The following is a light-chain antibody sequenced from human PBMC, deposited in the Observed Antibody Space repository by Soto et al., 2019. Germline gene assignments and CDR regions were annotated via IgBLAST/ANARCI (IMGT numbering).Light chain of an antibody. Sequence: DIVMTQSPDSLAVSLGERATINCKSSQSVLYSSNNKNYLAWYQQKPRQPPKLLISWASTRESGVPDRFSASGSGTDFTLTISSLQAEDVAVYYCQQYYSTPRTFGQGTKVEIK. CDR2: WAS. J-gene: IGKJ1*01. CDR3: QQYYSTPRT. V-gene: IGKV4-1*01. CDR1: QSVLYSSNNKNY.